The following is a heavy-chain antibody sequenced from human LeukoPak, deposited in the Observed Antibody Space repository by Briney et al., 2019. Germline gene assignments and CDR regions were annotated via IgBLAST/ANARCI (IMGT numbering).Heavy chain of an antibody. Sequence: PSETLSLTCTVSGGSISSYYWSWIRQPPGKGLEWIGYIYYSGSTNYNPSLKSRVTISVDTTKNKFSLQLSSVTAADTAVYYCARLRGDFWSGLYYYYGMDVWGQGTTVTVSS. J-gene: IGHJ6*02. D-gene: IGHD3-3*01. CDR2: IYYSGST. V-gene: IGHV4-59*08. CDR3: ARLRGDFWSGLYYYYGMDV. CDR1: GGSISSYY.